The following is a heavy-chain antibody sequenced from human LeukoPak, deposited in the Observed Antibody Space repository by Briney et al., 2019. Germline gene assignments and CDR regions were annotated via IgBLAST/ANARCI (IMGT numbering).Heavy chain of an antibody. Sequence: GGSLRLSCAASGFTFSSYSMNWVRQAPGKGLEWVSSISSSSSYIYYADSVKGRFTISRDNAKNSRYLQMNSLRAEDTALYYCARTPGGPQLGGGAYWGQGTLVTVSS. V-gene: IGHV3-21*04. CDR2: ISSSSSYI. CDR3: ARTPGGPQLGGGAY. J-gene: IGHJ4*02. D-gene: IGHD6-13*01. CDR1: GFTFSSYS.